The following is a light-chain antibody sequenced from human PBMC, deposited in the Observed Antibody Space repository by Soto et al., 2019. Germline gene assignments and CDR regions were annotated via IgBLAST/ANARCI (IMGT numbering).Light chain of an antibody. CDR2: EGT. J-gene: IGLJ1*01. Sequence: QSALTQPASVSGSPGQSITISCTGTSSDVGSYNVVSWYQQHPAKAPKILLYEGTKRPSGVSIRFSGSKSGNTASLTISGLQAEDEADYYCSSYAGSGTYVFGTGTKLTVL. CDR3: SSYAGSGTYV. V-gene: IGLV2-23*01. CDR1: SSDVGSYNV.